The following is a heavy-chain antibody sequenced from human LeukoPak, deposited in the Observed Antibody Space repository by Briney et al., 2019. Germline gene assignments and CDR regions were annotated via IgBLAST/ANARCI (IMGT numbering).Heavy chain of an antibody. J-gene: IGHJ4*02. CDR3: AKEAYSGYDPEIHFDY. V-gene: IGHV3-30*18. CDR2: ISYDGSNK. CDR1: GFTFSSYG. Sequence: GGSLRLSCAASGFTFSSYGMHWVRQAPGKGLEWVAVISYDGSNKYYADSVKGRFTTSRDNSKNTLYLQMNSLRAEDTAVYYCAKEAYSGYDPEIHFDYWGQGTLVTVSS. D-gene: IGHD5-12*01.